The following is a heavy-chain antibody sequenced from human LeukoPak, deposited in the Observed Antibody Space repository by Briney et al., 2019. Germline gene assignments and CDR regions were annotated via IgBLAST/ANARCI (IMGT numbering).Heavy chain of an antibody. J-gene: IGHJ6*02. CDR3: AKDAEFVLMVYNGMDV. Sequence: GGSLRLSCTASGFTFGDYAMSWIRQAPGKGLEWVAVISYDGSNKYYADSVKGRFTISRDNSKNTLYLQMNSLRAEDTAVYYCAKDAEFVLMVYNGMDVWGQGTTVTVSS. D-gene: IGHD2-8*01. CDR1: GFTFGDYA. CDR2: ISYDGSNK. V-gene: IGHV3-30*04.